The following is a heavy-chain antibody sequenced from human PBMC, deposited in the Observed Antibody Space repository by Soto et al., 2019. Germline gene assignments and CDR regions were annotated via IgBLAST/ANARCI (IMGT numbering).Heavy chain of an antibody. CDR3: AKDLDTVTTGISAFDI. CDR2: ISYDGNNI. V-gene: IGHV3-30*18. Sequence: QVQLVESGGGVVQPGRSLRLYCAASGFTFRNYGMHWVRQAPGKGLEWVAVISYDGNNIYYEDSVKGRFTISRDNSKNTLYLQMNSLRAEDTAVYYCAKDLDTVTTGISAFDIWGQGTMVTVSS. J-gene: IGHJ3*02. CDR1: GFTFRNYG. D-gene: IGHD4-17*01.